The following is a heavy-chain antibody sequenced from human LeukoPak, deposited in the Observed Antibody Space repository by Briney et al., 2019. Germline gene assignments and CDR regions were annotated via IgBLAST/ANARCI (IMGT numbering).Heavy chain of an antibody. D-gene: IGHD3-9*01. Sequence: ASVKVSCKASGYTFTGYYMHWVRQAPGQGLEWMGRINPNSGGTNYAQKFQGRVTMTRDTSISTAYMELSRLRSDDTAVYYCARAFDILTGYLSSDAFDICGQGTMVTVSS. CDR1: GYTFTGYY. J-gene: IGHJ3*02. CDR2: INPNSGGT. CDR3: ARAFDILTGYLSSDAFDI. V-gene: IGHV1-2*06.